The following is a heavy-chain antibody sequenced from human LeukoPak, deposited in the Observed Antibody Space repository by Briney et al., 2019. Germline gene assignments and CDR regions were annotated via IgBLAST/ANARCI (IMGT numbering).Heavy chain of an antibody. CDR2: MNPNSGNT. Sequence: ASVKVSCKASGYTFTSYDINWVRQATGQGLERMGWMNPNSGNTGYAQKFQGRVTMTRNTSISTAYMELSSLRSEDTAVYYCARGRKVDYGGDYWGQGTLATVSS. CDR3: ARGRKVDYGGDY. J-gene: IGHJ4*02. CDR1: GYTFTSYD. V-gene: IGHV1-8*01. D-gene: IGHD4-23*01.